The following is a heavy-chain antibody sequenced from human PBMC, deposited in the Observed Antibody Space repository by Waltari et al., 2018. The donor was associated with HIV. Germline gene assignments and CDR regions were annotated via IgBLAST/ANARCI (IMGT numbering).Heavy chain of an antibody. Sequence: QVQLVQSGAEVKKPGSPVKVSCTASGGAFSSYTINWVRKAPGQGLEWLGRIIPMSNTPNNAQKFQGRVTITADKSTSTAYMELTSLRSDDTAVYYCASARETMGVDFDSWGLGTLVTVSS. CDR2: IIPMSNTP. D-gene: IGHD3-16*01. CDR3: ASARETMGVDFDS. J-gene: IGHJ4*02. V-gene: IGHV1-69*08. CDR1: GGAFSSYT.